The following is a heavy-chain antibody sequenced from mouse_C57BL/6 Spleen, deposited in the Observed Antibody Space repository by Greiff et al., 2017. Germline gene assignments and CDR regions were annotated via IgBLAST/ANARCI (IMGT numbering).Heavy chain of an antibody. V-gene: IGHV1-39*01. CDR3: ASTYYYGSSYGYFDY. CDR2: INPNYGTT. J-gene: IGHJ2*01. Sequence: VQLKQSGPELVKPGASVKISCKASGYSFTDYNMNWVKQSNGKSLEWIGVINPNYGTTSYNQKFKGKATLTVDQSSSTAYMQLNSLTSEDSAVYYCASTYYYGSSYGYFDYWGQGTTLTVSS. D-gene: IGHD1-1*01. CDR1: GYSFTDYN.